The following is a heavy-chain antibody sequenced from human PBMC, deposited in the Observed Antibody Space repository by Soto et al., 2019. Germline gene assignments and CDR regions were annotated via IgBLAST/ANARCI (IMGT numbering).Heavy chain of an antibody. Sequence: SETLSLTCTVSGGSISSGDYYWSWIRQPPGKGLEWIGYIYYSGSTYYNPSLKSRVTISVGTSKNQFSLKLSSVTAADTAVYYCARFSFGDYYGSGSSNCFDPWGQGTLVTVSS. V-gene: IGHV4-30-4*01. J-gene: IGHJ5*02. CDR3: ARFSFGDYYGSGSSNCFDP. D-gene: IGHD3-10*01. CDR1: GGSISSGDYY. CDR2: IYYSGST.